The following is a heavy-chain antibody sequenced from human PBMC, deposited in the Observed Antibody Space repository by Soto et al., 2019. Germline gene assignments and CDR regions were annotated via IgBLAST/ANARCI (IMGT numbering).Heavy chain of an antibody. D-gene: IGHD2-15*01. CDR2: IIPIFGTA. V-gene: IGHV1-69*12. J-gene: IGHJ6*02. CDR3: ARGPSIVVVVAADDYYGMDV. Sequence: QVQLVQSGAEVKKPGSSVKVSCKASGGTFSSYAISWVRQAPGQGLEWMGGIIPIFGTANYAQKFQGRVTITADESTSTAYMELSSLRSEDTAVYYCARGPSIVVVVAADDYYGMDVWGQGTTVTVSS. CDR1: GGTFSSYA.